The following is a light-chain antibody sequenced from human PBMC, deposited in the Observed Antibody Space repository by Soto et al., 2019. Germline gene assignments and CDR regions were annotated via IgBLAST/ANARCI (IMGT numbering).Light chain of an antibody. CDR2: DIF. Sequence: ELVMTHSPSTLAVSHGQRHTLSCKASQSVCSDLAWYQQKPGKAPRLVIYDIFTRATGVPTRISGSGSGTEFTLTISSLQPEDFAVYYCQQYNSWPRTFGGGTKVDIK. V-gene: IGKV3D-15*01. CDR1: QSVCSD. CDR3: QQYNSWPRT. J-gene: IGKJ4*01.